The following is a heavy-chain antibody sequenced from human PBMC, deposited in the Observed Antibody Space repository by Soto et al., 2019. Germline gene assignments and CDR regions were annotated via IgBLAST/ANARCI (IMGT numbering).Heavy chain of an antibody. Sequence: EVQLVESGGGLVQPGGSLRLSCAASGFTFSSYSINWVRQAPGKGLEWFSYITSDSSTISYADSVKGRFNVSRDNAKNSLYLQMNSLRDEDTAVYYCARVGRGVYGMDVWGQGTSVTVS. V-gene: IGHV3-48*02. D-gene: IGHD2-8*01. CDR2: ITSDSSTI. J-gene: IGHJ6*02. CDR1: GFTFSSYS. CDR3: ARVGRGVYGMDV.